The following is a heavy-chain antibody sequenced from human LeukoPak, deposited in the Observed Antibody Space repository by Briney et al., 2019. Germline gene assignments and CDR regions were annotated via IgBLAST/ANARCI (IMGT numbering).Heavy chain of an antibody. CDR1: AGSVSSGTYY. CDR2: IYYTGST. CDR3: AGAPNTAYFDF. V-gene: IGHV4-61*01. Sequence: SDTPSLTCTLSAGSVSSGTYYSTWIRQSPGKGLEWIGYIYYTGSTEYNPSLKSRVSISVDPFKNQFSLELSAVSAADTAMYFCAGAPNTAYFDFWGQGTQATVSS. J-gene: IGHJ4*02.